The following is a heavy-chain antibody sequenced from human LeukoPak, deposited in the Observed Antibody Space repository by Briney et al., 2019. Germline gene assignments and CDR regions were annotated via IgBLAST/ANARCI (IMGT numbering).Heavy chain of an antibody. Sequence: ASVKVSCKASGGTFSSYAISWVRQAPGQGLEWMGWISAYNGNTNYAQKLQGRVTMTTDTSTSTDYMELSRLRSDDTAVYFCARAGIFGVVIHYYYYMDVWGKGTTVTVSS. CDR3: ARAGIFGVVIHYYYYMDV. CDR1: GGTFSSYA. CDR2: ISAYNGNT. D-gene: IGHD3-3*01. J-gene: IGHJ6*03. V-gene: IGHV1-18*01.